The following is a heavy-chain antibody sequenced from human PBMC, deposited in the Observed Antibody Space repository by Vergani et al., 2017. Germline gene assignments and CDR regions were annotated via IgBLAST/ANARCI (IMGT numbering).Heavy chain of an antibody. J-gene: IGHJ3*02. CDR3: ARSSTSYYSSGGCAFDI. V-gene: IGHV3-53*01. CDR2: FVSGGST. D-gene: IGHD2-2*01. Sequence: EVQLVESGGDLIQPGGSLRLSCAASGFTISDNYMNWVRQAPGKGLGWVSVFVSGGSTYSADSVKGRFPVSRDTSKNTLSLQMDSLSADDTAVYYCARSSTSYYSSGGCAFDIWGQGTMVTVSS. CDR1: GFTISDNY.